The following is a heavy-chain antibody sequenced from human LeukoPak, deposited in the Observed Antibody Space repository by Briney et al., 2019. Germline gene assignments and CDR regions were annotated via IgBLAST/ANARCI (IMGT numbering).Heavy chain of an antibody. CDR1: GGTFSSYA. Sequence: SVKVSCKASGGTFSSYAISWVRQAPGQGLEWMGGIIPIFGTANYAQKFQGRVTITTDEPTSTAYMELSSLRSEDTAVYYCARHYRQLSGSYSSFDYWGQGTLVTVSS. V-gene: IGHV1-69*05. D-gene: IGHD1-26*01. CDR2: IIPIFGTA. J-gene: IGHJ4*02. CDR3: ARHYRQLSGSYSSFDY.